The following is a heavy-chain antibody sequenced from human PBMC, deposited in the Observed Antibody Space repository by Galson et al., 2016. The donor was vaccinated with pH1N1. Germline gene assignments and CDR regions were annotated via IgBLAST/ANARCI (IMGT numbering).Heavy chain of an antibody. D-gene: IGHD3-9*01. CDR2: ISFDGSNK. V-gene: IGHV3-30*18. CDR1: GFSFSNYG. CDR3: AKDRPQMMLRYFDWLLGDAMDV. Sequence: SLRLSCAASGFSFSNYGMHWVRQAPGKGPEWVAVISFDGSNKNYADSVKGRVTISRDNSQNTVFLLLDSLRHEDTAGYHCAKDRPQMMLRYFDWLLGDAMDVWGQGTTVIVSS. J-gene: IGHJ6*02.